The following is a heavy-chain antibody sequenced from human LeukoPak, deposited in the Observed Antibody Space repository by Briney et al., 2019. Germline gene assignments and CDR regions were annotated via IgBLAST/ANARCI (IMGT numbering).Heavy chain of an antibody. D-gene: IGHD3-9*01. CDR1: GXSISSSNW. CDR2: IYHSGST. V-gene: IGHV4-4*02. CDR3: ARHLRLVTAFDY. J-gene: IGHJ4*02. Sequence: SGTLSLTCAVSGXSISSSNWWSWVRQPPGKGLEWNGEIYHSGSTNYNPSLKSRVTISVDKSKNQFSLKLSSVTAADTAVYYCARHLRLVTAFDYWGQGTLVTVSS.